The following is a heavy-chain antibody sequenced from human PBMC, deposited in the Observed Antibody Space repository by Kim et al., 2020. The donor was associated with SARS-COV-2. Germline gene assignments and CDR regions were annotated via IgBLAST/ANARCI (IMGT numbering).Heavy chain of an antibody. CDR3: ASRAAPLYTYDSGCLDY. CDR1: GFTFSSHE. V-gene: IGHV3-48*03. D-gene: IGHD5-18*01. J-gene: IGHJ4*02. Sequence: GGSLRLSCAASGFTFSSHEMNWVRQAPGKGLEWVSYIGSSGSTIYYADSVKGRFTISRDNAKNSLYLQMNSLRAEDTAVYYCASRAAPLYTYDSGCLDYWGQGILVTVSS. CDR2: IGSSGSTI.